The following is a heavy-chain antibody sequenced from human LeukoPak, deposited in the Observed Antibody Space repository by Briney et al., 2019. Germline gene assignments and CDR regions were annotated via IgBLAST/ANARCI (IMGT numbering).Heavy chain of an antibody. Sequence: TGGSLRLSCAASGFTFNNYWMSWVRQAPGKGLEWVANIKQDGSEMYYVESVKGRFTISRDNARNSLFLQMTSLRAEDTAVYYCARDPGRIGFDYWGQGTLVTVSS. J-gene: IGHJ4*02. CDR1: GFTFNNYW. CDR3: ARDPGRIGFDY. D-gene: IGHD2/OR15-2a*01. V-gene: IGHV3-7*03. CDR2: IKQDGSEM.